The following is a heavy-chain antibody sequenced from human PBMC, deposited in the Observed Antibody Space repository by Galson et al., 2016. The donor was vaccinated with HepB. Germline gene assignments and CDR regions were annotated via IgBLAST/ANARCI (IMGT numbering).Heavy chain of an antibody. J-gene: IGHJ3*02. CDR1: GFTLTSYA. CDR2: INVGNGNT. V-gene: IGHV1-3*01. Sequence: SVKVSCKASGFTLTSYAIKWVRQAPGQRLGWMGWINVGNGNTKYSEKFQGRVTITRDTSASTVYMELSSLRSEGTAVYYCAREHDIWTSYAFDIWGQGTMITVSS. CDR3: AREHDIWTSYAFDI. D-gene: IGHD3/OR15-3a*01.